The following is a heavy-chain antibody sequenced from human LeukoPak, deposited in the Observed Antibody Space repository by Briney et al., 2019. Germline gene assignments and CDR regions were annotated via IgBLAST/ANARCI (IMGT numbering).Heavy chain of an antibody. CDR1: GFIFNNYA. D-gene: IGHD6-19*01. Sequence: GGSLRLSCAGSGFIFNNYAMHWVRHPPGKGLEWVSGISWNSGTIDYADSVRGRFTISRDNAKNSLYLQMDSLRVEDTAFYYCAKDNRRHYTSGPNPDSLHWGQGALVTVSS. V-gene: IGHV3-9*01. CDR2: ISWNSGTI. CDR3: AKDNRRHYTSGPNPDSLH. J-gene: IGHJ4*02.